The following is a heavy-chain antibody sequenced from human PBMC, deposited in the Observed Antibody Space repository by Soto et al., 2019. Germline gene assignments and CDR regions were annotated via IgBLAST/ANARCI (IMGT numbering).Heavy chain of an antibody. Sequence: GGSLRLSCAASGFTFDDYAMHWVRQAPGKGLEWVSGISWNSGSIGYADSVKGRFTISRDNAKNSLYLQMNSLRAEDTALYYCAKDSYSSSWGSNDYYYYYYMDVWGKGTTVTVSS. D-gene: IGHD6-13*01. CDR3: AKDSYSSSWGSNDYYYYYYMDV. V-gene: IGHV3-9*01. J-gene: IGHJ6*03. CDR2: ISWNSGSI. CDR1: GFTFDDYA.